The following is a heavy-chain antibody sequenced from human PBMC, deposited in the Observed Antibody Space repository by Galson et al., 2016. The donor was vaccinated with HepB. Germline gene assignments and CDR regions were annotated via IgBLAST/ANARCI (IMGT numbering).Heavy chain of an antibody. CDR2: IYPGRSDT. Sequence: QSGAEVKKPGESLKISCEGSGYSFTNYWIGWVRQMPGEGLEWMGFIYPGRSDTRYRPSFQGQVTILADTSISTAFLQWSSLKASDTAKYYCARARNGDSFWDYWGQGTLVTVSS. CDR1: GYSFTNYW. V-gene: IGHV5-51*01. CDR3: ARARNGDSFWDY. J-gene: IGHJ4*02. D-gene: IGHD4-17*01.